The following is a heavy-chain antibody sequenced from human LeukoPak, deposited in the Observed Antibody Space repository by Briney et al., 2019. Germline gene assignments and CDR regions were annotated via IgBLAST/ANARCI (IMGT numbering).Heavy chain of an antibody. CDR1: GFTLSRYA. V-gene: IGHV3-33*08. CDR3: ARDIRSYYYMDV. Sequence: GGSLRLSCAASGFTLSRYAMNWVRQAPGKGLEWVAVLWYDGSNKDYADSVKGRFTISRDNSKNTLYLQMNSLRAEDTAVYYCARDIRSYYYMDVWGKGTTVTVSS. CDR2: LWYDGSNK. J-gene: IGHJ6*03.